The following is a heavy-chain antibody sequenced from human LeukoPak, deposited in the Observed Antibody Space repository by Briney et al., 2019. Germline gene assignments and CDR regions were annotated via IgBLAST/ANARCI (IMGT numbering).Heavy chain of an antibody. CDR3: ARVLPRANDFWSGYRAMGAFDI. Sequence: SETLSLTCTVSGGSISSGGYDSGWVRQHPGKGLEWIGYMYYSGSTYHHPSLKSQFTKSVDTSKNKFSLKLSSVTAADTAVYYWARVLPRANDFWSGYRAMGAFDIWGQGTMVTVSS. J-gene: IGHJ3*02. D-gene: IGHD3-3*01. CDR2: MYYSGST. CDR1: GGSISSGGYD. V-gene: IGHV4-31*01.